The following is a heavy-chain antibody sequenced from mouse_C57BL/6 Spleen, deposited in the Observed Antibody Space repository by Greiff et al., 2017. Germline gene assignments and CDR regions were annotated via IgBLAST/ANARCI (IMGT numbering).Heavy chain of an antibody. CDR2: INPSTGGT. D-gene: IGHD1-1*01. J-gene: IGHJ4*01. CDR3: ARTGPITTVVATDAMDY. Sequence: EVQLQQSGPELVKPGASVKISCKASGYSFTGYYMNWVKQSPEKSLEWIGEINPSTGGTTYNQKFKAKATLTVDKSSSTAYMQLKSLTSEDSAVYYCARTGPITTVVATDAMDYWGQGTSVTVSS. V-gene: IGHV1-42*01. CDR1: GYSFTGYY.